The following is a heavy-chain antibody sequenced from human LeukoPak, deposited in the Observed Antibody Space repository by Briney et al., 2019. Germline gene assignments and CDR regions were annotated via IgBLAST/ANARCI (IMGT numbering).Heavy chain of an antibody. CDR1: GGSISSYY. CDR2: IYYSGST. V-gene: IGHV4-59*08. D-gene: IGHD3-9*01. Sequence: PSETLSLTCTVSGGSISSYYWSWIRQPPGKGLEWIGYIYYSGSTNYNPSLKSRVTISVDTSKNQFSLKLSSVTAADTAVYYCAATYYDILTGYRSAVYYYGMDVWGQGTTVTVSS. CDR3: AATYYDILTGYRSAVYYYGMDV. J-gene: IGHJ6*02.